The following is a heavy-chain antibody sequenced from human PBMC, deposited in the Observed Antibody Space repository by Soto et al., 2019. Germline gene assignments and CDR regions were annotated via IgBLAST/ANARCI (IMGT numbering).Heavy chain of an antibody. CDR3: ARQDTAMAYFDY. D-gene: IGHD5-18*01. J-gene: IGHJ4*02. CDR1: GFTFSSYA. Sequence: GGSLRLSCAASGFTFSSYAMHWVRQAPGKGLEWVAVISYDGSNKYYADSVKGRFTISRDNSKNTLYLQMNSLRAEDTAVYYCARQDTAMAYFDYWGQGTLVTVSS. CDR2: ISYDGSNK. V-gene: IGHV3-30-3*01.